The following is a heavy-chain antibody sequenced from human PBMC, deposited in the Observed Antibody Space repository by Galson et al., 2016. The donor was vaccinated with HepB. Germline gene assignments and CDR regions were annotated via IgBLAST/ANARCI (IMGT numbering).Heavy chain of an antibody. CDR3: ARESYFGSGIYYLYYYYMDV. Sequence: TLSLTCTVSGGSISGSYWSWVRQPPGKGLEWIGYISYSGNTNYNPSLKSRVTISLDTSKSQFSLKVKSVTAADTAVYYCARESYFGSGIYYLYYYYMDVWGKGTTVTVSS. D-gene: IGHD3-10*01. CDR2: ISYSGNT. V-gene: IGHV4-59*01. J-gene: IGHJ6*03. CDR1: GGSISGSY.